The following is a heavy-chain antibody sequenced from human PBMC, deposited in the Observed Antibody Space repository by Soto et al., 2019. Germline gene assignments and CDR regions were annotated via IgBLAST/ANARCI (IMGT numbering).Heavy chain of an antibody. J-gene: IGHJ6*02. V-gene: IGHV1-69*06. CDR1: GGTFSSYA. D-gene: IGHD2-15*01. CDR2: IIPIFGTA. Sequence: QVQLVQSGAEVKKPGSSVKVSCKASGGTFSSYAISWVRQAPGQGLEWMGGIIPIFGTANYAQKFQGRVTITAEKSTSTAYMELSSLRSEDTAVYYCAREGDCSGGSCYQYYYYGMDVWGQGTTVTVSS. CDR3: AREGDCSGGSCYQYYYYGMDV.